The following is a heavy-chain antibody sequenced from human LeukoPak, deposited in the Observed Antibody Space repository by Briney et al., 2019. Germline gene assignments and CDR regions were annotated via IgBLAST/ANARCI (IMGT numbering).Heavy chain of an antibody. J-gene: IGHJ5*02. V-gene: IGHV3-7*01. D-gene: IGHD5-18*01. Sequence: GGSLRLSCAASGFTFSSYWMSWVRQAPGKGLEWVANIKQDGSEKYYVDSVKGRFTISRDNAKNSLYLQMNSLRAEDTAVYYCARDDAGYSYDPRGGFDPWGQGTLVTVSS. CDR3: ARDDAGYSYDPRGGFDP. CDR1: GFTFSSYW. CDR2: IKQDGSEK.